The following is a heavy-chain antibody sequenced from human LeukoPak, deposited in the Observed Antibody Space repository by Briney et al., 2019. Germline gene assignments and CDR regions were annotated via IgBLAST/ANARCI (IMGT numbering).Heavy chain of an antibody. CDR1: GFTFSSYW. CDR3: ARDLRYYDSSGYPDY. Sequence: GGSLRLSCAASGFTFSSYWMSWVRQAPGKGLEWVANIKQDGSEKYYVDSVKGRFTISRDNAKNSLYLQMNSLRAEDMAVYYCARDLRYYDSSGYPDYWGQGTLVTVSS. V-gene: IGHV3-7*03. D-gene: IGHD3-22*01. J-gene: IGHJ4*02. CDR2: IKQDGSEK.